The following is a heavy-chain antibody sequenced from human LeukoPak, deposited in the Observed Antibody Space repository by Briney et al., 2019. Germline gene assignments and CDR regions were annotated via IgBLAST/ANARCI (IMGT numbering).Heavy chain of an antibody. J-gene: IGHJ4*02. D-gene: IGHD5-18*01. Sequence: GGSLRLSCAASGFTFSSYWMHWVRQAPGKGLVWVSRINTDGSSTSYADSVKGRFTISRDNAKNTLYLQMNSLRAEDTAVYYCARDGERYSYGLPFDYWGQGTLVTVSS. CDR2: INTDGSST. CDR1: GFTFSSYW. V-gene: IGHV3-74*01. CDR3: ARDGERYSYGLPFDY.